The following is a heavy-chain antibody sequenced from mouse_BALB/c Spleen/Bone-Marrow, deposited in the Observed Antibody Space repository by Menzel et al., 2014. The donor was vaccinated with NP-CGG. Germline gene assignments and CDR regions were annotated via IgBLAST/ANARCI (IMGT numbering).Heavy chain of an antibody. CDR3: ARRERTGMNY. D-gene: IGHD4-1*01. CDR1: GYSFTSYW. Sequence: VQLQQSGAELVRPGASAKLSCKASGYSFTSYWMNWVKQRPGQGLEWIGVIHPSDSETRLNQKFKDKATLTVDKSSSTAYMQLSSPTSEDSAVYYCARRERTGMNYWGQGTTLTVSS. V-gene: IGHV1-69*02. J-gene: IGHJ2*01. CDR2: IHPSDSET.